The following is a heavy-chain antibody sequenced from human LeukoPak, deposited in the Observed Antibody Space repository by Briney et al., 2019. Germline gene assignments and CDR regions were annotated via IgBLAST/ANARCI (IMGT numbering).Heavy chain of an antibody. V-gene: IGHV1-69*02. CDR3: ARGIRFSFAFDI. D-gene: IGHD2-21*01. Sequence: GASVKVSCKASGGTFSSYTISWVRQAPGQGLEWMGRIIPILGIANYAQKFQGRVTITADKSTSTAYMELSSLRSEDTAVYYCARGIRFSFAFDIWGQGTMVTVSS. CDR1: GGTFSSYT. CDR2: IIPILGIA. J-gene: IGHJ3*02.